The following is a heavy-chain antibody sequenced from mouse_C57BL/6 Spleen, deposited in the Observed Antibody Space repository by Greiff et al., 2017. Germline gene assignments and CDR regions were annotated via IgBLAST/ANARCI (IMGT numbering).Heavy chain of an antibody. J-gene: IGHJ3*01. V-gene: IGHV5-4*01. D-gene: IGHD2-4*01. CDR3: AREGTDYDYLLAWFAY. Sequence: EVQLVESGGGLVKPGGSLKLSCAASGFTFSSYAMSWVRQTPEKRLEWVATISDGGSYTYYPDNVKGRFTISRDNANNNLYLQMSHLKSEDTAMYYCAREGTDYDYLLAWFAYWGQGTLVTVSA. CDR2: ISDGGSYT. CDR1: GFTFSSYA.